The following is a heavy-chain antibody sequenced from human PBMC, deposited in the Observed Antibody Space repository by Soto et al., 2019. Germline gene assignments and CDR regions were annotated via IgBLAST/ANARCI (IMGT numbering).Heavy chain of an antibody. CDR2: IYYSGTTT. CDR1: GGSINNFY. J-gene: IGHJ4*02. CDR3: ARLGGSYAVPHFDF. D-gene: IGHD1-26*01. Sequence: QVQLQESGPGLVRPSETLSLTCTVSGGSINNFYWTWIRQPPGKGLEWMGYIYYSGTTTNYNPSLKGRVTLSVATSKNQSSLKLSSVTAADTAVYYCARLGGSYAVPHFDFWGQGTLVTVSS. V-gene: IGHV4-59*08.